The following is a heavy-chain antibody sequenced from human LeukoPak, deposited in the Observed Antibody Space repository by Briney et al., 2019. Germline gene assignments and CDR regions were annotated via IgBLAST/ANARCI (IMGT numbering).Heavy chain of an antibody. D-gene: IGHD3-16*01. V-gene: IGHV3-9*01. J-gene: IGHJ6*03. Sequence: GGSLRLSCAGSGFTFDDYAMHWVRQAPGKGLEWVSGISWNSGSIGYADSVKGRFTISRDNAKNSLYLQMNSLRAEDTALYYCAKDISFGYYYYMDVWGKGTTVTVSS. CDR3: AKDISFGYYYYMDV. CDR2: ISWNSGSI. CDR1: GFTFDDYA.